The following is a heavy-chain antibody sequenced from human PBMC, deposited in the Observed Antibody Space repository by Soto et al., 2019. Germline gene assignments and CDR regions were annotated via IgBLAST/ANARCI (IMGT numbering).Heavy chain of an antibody. CDR1: GFSFFSYA. CDR3: AKIEMGWFAH. Sequence: GGSLRLSCTGSGFSFFSYAMSWVRQAPGKGLEWVSTIIGSGGHTYYADSVKGRFVVSRDNDKNTVYLHMSSLTGEDTAVYFCAKIEMGWFAHWGQGTQVTVSS. D-gene: IGHD2-8*01. J-gene: IGHJ5*02. V-gene: IGHV3-23*01. CDR2: IIGSGGHT.